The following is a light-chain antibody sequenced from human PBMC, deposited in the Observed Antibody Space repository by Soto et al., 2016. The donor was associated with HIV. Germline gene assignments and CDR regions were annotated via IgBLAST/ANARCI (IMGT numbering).Light chain of an antibody. V-gene: IGLV3-10*01. CDR3: YSTDRSGTQRV. CDR1: AFTKN. J-gene: IGLJ3*02. CDR2: RTS. Sequence: SYELTQPPSVSVSPGQTARITCSGDAFTKNLLIGTSRSQARPLCWSSMRTSNDPPGYPERFSGSSSGTVATLTISGAQVEDESDYYCYSTDRSGTQRVFGGGTKLTVL.